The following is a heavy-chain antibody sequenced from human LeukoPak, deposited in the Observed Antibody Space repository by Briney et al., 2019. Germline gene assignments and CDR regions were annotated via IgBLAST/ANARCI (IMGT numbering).Heavy chain of an antibody. V-gene: IGHV5-51*01. D-gene: IGHD3-22*01. CDR1: GYIFTSYW. CDR3: ARLTYYYDSSGYPDAFDI. Sequence: GEPLKISCKGSGYIFTSYWIGWVRQMPGKGLEWMGIIYPGDSDTRYSPSFQGQVTISADKSISTAYLQWSSLKASDTAMYYCARLTYYYDSSGYPDAFDIWGQGTMVTVSS. CDR2: IYPGDSDT. J-gene: IGHJ3*02.